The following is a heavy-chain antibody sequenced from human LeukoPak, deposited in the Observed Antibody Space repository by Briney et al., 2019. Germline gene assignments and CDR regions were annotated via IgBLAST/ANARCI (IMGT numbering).Heavy chain of an antibody. CDR2: ISSSSSYI. CDR1: GVTFSSYS. V-gene: IGHV3-21*04. D-gene: IGHD4-17*01. CDR3: AKGLYGDPDHDAFDI. J-gene: IGHJ3*02. Sequence: GGSLRLSCAASGVTFSSYSMNWVRQAPGKGLEWVSSISSSSSYIYYADSVKGRFTISRDNSKNTLYLQMNSLRAEDTAVYYCAKGLYGDPDHDAFDIWGQGTMVTVSS.